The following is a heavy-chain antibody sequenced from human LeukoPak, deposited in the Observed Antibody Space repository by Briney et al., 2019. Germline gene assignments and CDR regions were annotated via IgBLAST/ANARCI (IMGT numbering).Heavy chain of an antibody. Sequence: GRSLRLSCAASGFTFSSYAMHWVRQAPGKGLEWVAVISYDGSNKYYADSVKGRFTISRDNSKNTLYLQMNSLRAEDTAVYYCARERSQWLVATKSFDYWGQGTLVTVSS. CDR3: ARERSQWLVATKSFDY. CDR1: GFTFSSYA. V-gene: IGHV3-30-3*01. CDR2: ISYDGSNK. D-gene: IGHD6-19*01. J-gene: IGHJ4*02.